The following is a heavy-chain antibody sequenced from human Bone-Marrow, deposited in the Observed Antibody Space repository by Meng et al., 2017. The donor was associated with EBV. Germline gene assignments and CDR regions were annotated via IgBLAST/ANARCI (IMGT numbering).Heavy chain of an antibody. CDR1: GGSITSCGSS. Sequence: LARRDAVSGIVKPSQTLSLTCAFSGGSITSCGSSWSWIRQPPGKGLEWSGYIYQSGITYYNPSLKSRVTISVDRSKNQFSLKLSSVTAADTAVYYCARAITFGGVIVGAFDIWGQGTMVTVSS. J-gene: IGHJ3*02. V-gene: IGHV4-30-2*01. CDR3: ARAITFGGVIVGAFDI. CDR2: IYQSGIT. D-gene: IGHD3-16*02.